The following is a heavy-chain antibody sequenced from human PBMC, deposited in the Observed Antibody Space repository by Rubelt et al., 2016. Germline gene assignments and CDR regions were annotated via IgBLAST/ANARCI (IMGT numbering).Heavy chain of an antibody. J-gene: IGHJ6*02. CDR2: IKSETYGGTA. Sequence: GKGLEWVGLIKSETYGGTAVYGTSVKDRFSISRDDSRSIVYLQMNSLKTEDTAVYYCARDMTVVGVATRGMDVWGQGTTVIVSS. D-gene: IGHD3-3*01. CDR3: ARDMTVVGVATRGMDV. V-gene: IGHV3-49*02.